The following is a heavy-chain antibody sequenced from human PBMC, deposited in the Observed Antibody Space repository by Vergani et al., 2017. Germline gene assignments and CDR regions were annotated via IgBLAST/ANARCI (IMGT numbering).Heavy chain of an antibody. V-gene: IGHV3-30*03. Sequence: QVHLVESGVGVVQPGRSLRLSCVVSGFTSSYYGLHWVRPAPGKGLAWVAVISYDGTQKYYADSVKGRFTISRDNSKSTLYLQMNSLRTEDTAVYYCATKSCGTPGCQIGYFREWGQGTLGTVSS. CDR3: ATKSCGTPGCQIGYFRE. J-gene: IGHJ1*01. D-gene: IGHD1-1*01. CDR1: GFTSSYYG. CDR2: ISYDGTQK.